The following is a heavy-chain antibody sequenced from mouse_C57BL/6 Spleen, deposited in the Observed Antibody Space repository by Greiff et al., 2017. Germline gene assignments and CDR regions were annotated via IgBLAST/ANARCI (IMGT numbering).Heavy chain of an antibody. CDR1: GFTFSDYY. CDR3: ARESVWSDYYAMDY. CDR2: INYDGSST. Sequence: EVQLVESEGGLVQPGSSMKLSCTASGFTFSDYYMAWVRQVPEKGLEWVANINYDGSSTYYLDSLKSRFIISRDNAKNILYLQMSSLKSEDTATCYCARESVWSDYYAMDYWGQGTSVTVSS. J-gene: IGHJ4*01. D-gene: IGHD2-10*02. V-gene: IGHV5-16*01.